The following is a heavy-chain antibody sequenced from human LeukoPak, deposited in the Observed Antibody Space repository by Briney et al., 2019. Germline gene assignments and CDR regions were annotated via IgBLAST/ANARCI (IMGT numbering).Heavy chain of an antibody. CDR2: ISSSSTTI. CDR3: ARVDSNSYYYYYYYMDV. Sequence: GGSLRLSCAASGFTFSSYNMNWVRQAPGKGLEWVSYISSSSTTIYYADSVKGRFTISRDNAKNSLYLQMNSLRAEDMPVYYCARVDSNSYYYYYYYMDVWGKGTTVTVSS. D-gene: IGHD2/OR15-2a*01. J-gene: IGHJ6*03. CDR1: GFTFSSYN. V-gene: IGHV3-48*01.